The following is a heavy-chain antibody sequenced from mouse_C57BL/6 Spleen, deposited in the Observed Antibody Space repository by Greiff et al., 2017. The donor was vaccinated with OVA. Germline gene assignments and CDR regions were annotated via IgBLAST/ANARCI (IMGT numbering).Heavy chain of an antibody. D-gene: IGHD1-1*01. Sequence: EVQLVESGGGLVKPGGSLKLSCAASGFTFSSYAMSWVRQTPEKRLEWVATISDGGSYTYYPDNVKGRFTISRDNAKNNLYLQMSHLKSEDTAMYYCTRGDYSQAWFAYWGQGTLVTVSA. CDR2: ISDGGSYT. CDR1: GFTFSSYA. CDR3: TRGDYSQAWFAY. J-gene: IGHJ3*01. V-gene: IGHV5-4*01.